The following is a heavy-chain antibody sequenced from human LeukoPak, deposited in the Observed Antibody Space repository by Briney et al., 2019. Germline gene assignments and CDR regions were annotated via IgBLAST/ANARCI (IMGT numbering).Heavy chain of an antibody. CDR2: ITSSGDNI. V-gene: IGHV3-23*01. D-gene: IGHD1-26*01. CDR3: AKENPVGGTNYFDY. J-gene: IGHJ4*02. CDR1: GFIFSSYP. Sequence: PGGSLRLSCAASGFIFSSYPMSWVRQAPGKGLEWVSAITSSGDNIYYAASVQGRFIISRDNSKNTLSLQMNTLRAEDTAIYYCAKENPVGGTNYFDYWGQGTLVTVSS.